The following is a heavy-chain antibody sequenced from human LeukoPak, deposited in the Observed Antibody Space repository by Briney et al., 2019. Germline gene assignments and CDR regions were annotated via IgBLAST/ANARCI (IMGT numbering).Heavy chain of an antibody. V-gene: IGHV4-59*01. CDR1: GGSISSYY. CDR3: ARSKGHSGYDENFGY. CDR2: IYYSGST. J-gene: IGHJ4*02. Sequence: SETLSLTCTVSGGSISSYYWSWIRQPPGKGLEWIGYIYYSGSTNYNPSLKGRVTISVDTSKNQFSLKLSSVTAADTAVYYCARSKGHSGYDENFGYWGQGTLVTVSS. D-gene: IGHD5-12*01.